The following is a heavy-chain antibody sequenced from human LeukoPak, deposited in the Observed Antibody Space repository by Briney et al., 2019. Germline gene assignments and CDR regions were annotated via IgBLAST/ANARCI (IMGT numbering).Heavy chain of an antibody. CDR3: ASSGSYRFDY. Sequence: GGSLRLSCAASGFTFSSYTMNWVRQAPGKGLEWVSHITASGTAMFYADSVKGRFTISRGNAKNSLYLQMNSLRDEDTAVYYCASSGSYRFDYWGQGTLVTVSS. J-gene: IGHJ4*02. CDR2: ITASGTAM. V-gene: IGHV3-48*02. CDR1: GFTFSSYT. D-gene: IGHD1-26*01.